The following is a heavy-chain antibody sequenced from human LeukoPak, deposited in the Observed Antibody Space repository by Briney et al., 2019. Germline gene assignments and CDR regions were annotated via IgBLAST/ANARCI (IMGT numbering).Heavy chain of an antibody. CDR1: GDSIGSGSYY. J-gene: IGHJ4*02. Sequence: PSQTLTLTCTVSGDSIGSGSYYWNWVRQPAGKGLEWIGRIYNTGGTNYNPSLKSRVTISVDTSKNQFSLKLSSVTAADTAVYYCARVLNPSAAGTDYWGQGTLVTVSS. D-gene: IGHD6-13*01. CDR3: ARVLNPSAAGTDY. CDR2: IYNTGGT. V-gene: IGHV4-61*02.